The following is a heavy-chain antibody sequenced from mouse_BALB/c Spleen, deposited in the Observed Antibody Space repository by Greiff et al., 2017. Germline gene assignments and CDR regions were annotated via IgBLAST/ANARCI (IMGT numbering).Heavy chain of an antibody. Sequence: DVQLQESGPGLVKPSQSLSLTCTVTGYSITSDYAWNWIRQFPGNKLEWMGYISYSGSTSYNPSLKSRISITRDTSKNQFFLQLNSVTTEDTATYYCARCDGYYPSYWYFDVWGAGTTVTVSS. J-gene: IGHJ1*01. CDR2: ISYSGST. CDR3: ARCDGYYPSYWYFDV. V-gene: IGHV3-2*02. CDR1: GYSITSDYA. D-gene: IGHD2-3*01.